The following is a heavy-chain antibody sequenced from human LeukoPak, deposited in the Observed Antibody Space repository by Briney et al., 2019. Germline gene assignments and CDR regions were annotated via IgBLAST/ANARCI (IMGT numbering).Heavy chain of an antibody. CDR1: VFTFSDYY. Sequence: GGSLRLSCAASVFTFSDYYMSSIRQAPRNGPEWVSYISSSSSYTNYADSVKGRFTISRDNAKNSLYMQMNSLRAEDTAVYYCARETDSYGMDVWGQGTTVTVSS. V-gene: IGHV3-11*05. J-gene: IGHJ6*01. CDR3: ARETDSYGMDV. CDR2: ISSSSSYT. D-gene: IGHD1-14*01.